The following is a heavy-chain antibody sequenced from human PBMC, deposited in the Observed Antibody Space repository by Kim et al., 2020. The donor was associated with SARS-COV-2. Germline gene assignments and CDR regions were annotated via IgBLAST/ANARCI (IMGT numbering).Heavy chain of an antibody. D-gene: IGHD6-13*01. CDR2: INPSGGST. Sequence: ASVKVSCKASGYTFTSYYMHWVRQAPGQGLEWMGIINPSGGSTSYAQKFQGRVTMTRDTSTSTVYMELSSLRSEDTAVYYCARDLTYSSSREGDYYYGMDVWGQGTTVTVSS. CDR3: ARDLTYSSSREGDYYYGMDV. V-gene: IGHV1-46*01. CDR1: GYTFTSYY. J-gene: IGHJ6*02.